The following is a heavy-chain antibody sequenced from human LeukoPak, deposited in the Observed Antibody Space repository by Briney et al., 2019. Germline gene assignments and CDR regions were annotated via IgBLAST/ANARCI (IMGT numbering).Heavy chain of an antibody. J-gene: IGHJ4*02. Sequence: SETLSLTCAAYGGSFSGYYWSWIRQPPGKGLEWIGEINHSGSTNYNPSLKSRVTISVDTSKNQFSLKLSSVTAADTAVYYCARGGGWVTTVTTRYYFDCWGQGTLVTVSS. V-gene: IGHV4-34*01. D-gene: IGHD4-17*01. CDR3: ARGGGWVTTVTTRYYFDC. CDR2: INHSGST. CDR1: GGSFSGYY.